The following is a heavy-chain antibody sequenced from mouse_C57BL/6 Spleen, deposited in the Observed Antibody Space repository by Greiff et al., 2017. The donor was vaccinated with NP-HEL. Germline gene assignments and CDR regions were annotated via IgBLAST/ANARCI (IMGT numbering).Heavy chain of an antibody. Sequence: QVQLKQSGAELARPGASVKLSCKASGYTFTSYGISWVKQRTGQGLEWIGEIYPRSGNTYYNEKFKGKATLTADKSSSTAYMELRSLTSEDSAVYFCARRAAVVAPDYAMDYWGQGTSVTVSS. CDR2: IYPRSGNT. V-gene: IGHV1-81*01. D-gene: IGHD1-1*01. CDR1: GYTFTSYG. CDR3: ARRAAVVAPDYAMDY. J-gene: IGHJ4*01.